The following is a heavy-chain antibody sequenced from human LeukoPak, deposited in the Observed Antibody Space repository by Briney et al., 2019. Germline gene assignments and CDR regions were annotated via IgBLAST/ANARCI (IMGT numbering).Heavy chain of an antibody. V-gene: IGHV4-59*12. CDR1: GGSISSYY. CDR2: IYYSGST. CDR3: ARSHDYGDFFFDY. D-gene: IGHD4-17*01. Sequence: SETLSLTCTVSGGSISSYYWSWIRQPPGKGLEWIGYIYYSGSTNYNPSLKSRVTISVDTSKNQFSLKLSSMTAADTAVYYCARSHDYGDFFFDYWGQGTLVTVSS. J-gene: IGHJ4*02.